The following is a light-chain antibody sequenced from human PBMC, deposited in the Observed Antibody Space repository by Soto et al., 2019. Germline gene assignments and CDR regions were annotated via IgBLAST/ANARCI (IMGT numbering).Light chain of an antibody. CDR2: DVS. V-gene: IGLV2-11*01. CDR1: SSDVGSYNL. CDR3: CSYAGSYTFWV. J-gene: IGLJ3*02. Sequence: QSVLTQPASVSGSPGQSITISCTGTSSDVGSYNLVSWYQEHPGKDPKLMIYDVSKRPSGVPDRFSGSKSGNTASLTISGLQAEDEADYYCCSYAGSYTFWVFGGGTKVTVL.